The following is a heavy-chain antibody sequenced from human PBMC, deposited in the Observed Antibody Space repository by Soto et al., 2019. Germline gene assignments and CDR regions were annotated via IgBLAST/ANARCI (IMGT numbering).Heavy chain of an antibody. CDR3: SDWRAGGPVNLDR. D-gene: IGHD2-15*01. CDR2: IDVLDGA. CDR1: GLSLNRYA. J-gene: IGHJ5*02. V-gene: IGHV3-23*05. Sequence: GGSLRLSCVVSGLSLNRYAIAWVRQTPGKGLECISTIDVLDGAWYSDSVRRRLAISRDVSKNTVYLQMGSLRVEDTAIYFCSDWRAGGPVNLDRWGPGTVVTVSS.